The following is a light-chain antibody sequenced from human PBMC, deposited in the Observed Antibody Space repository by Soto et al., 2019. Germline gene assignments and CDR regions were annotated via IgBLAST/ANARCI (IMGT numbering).Light chain of an antibody. CDR2: SNH. CDR1: SSNIGGNT. CDR3: AAWDDSLKGVV. V-gene: IGLV1-44*01. Sequence: QSVLTQPPSACGTPGQRVTISCSGSSSNIGGNTVSWYQQLPGAAPKLLIYSNHQRPSGVPDRFSGSKSGTSASLAISGLQSEDEADYYCAAWDDSLKGVVFGGGTNLTVL. J-gene: IGLJ2*01.